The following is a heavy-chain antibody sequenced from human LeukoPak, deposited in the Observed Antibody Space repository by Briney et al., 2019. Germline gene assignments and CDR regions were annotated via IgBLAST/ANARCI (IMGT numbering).Heavy chain of an antibody. Sequence: GGSLRLSCAASGFTFTEYWMSWLRQVPGKGLEWVANIKEDGSEENYVDSVKGRFTISRDNAKNSLYLHMSSLRAEDTAVYYCAKDPYTKHAFDIWGQGTMVTVSS. D-gene: IGHD3-16*01. V-gene: IGHV3-7*03. J-gene: IGHJ3*02. CDR3: AKDPYTKHAFDI. CDR2: IKEDGSEE. CDR1: GFTFTEYW.